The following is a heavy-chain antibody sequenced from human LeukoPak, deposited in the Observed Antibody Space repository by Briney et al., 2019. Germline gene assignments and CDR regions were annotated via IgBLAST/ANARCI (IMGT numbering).Heavy chain of an antibody. J-gene: IGHJ4*02. CDR1: GGSFSGYY. V-gene: IGHV4-34*01. CDR3: ASGAVLYYFDY. CDR2: INHSGST. D-gene: IGHD4/OR15-4a*01. Sequence: SETLSLTCAVYGGSFSGYYWSWIRQPPGKGLEWIGEINHSGSTNYNPSLKSRVTISVDTSKNQFSLRLSSVTAADTAVYYCASGAVLYYFDYWGQGTLVTVSS.